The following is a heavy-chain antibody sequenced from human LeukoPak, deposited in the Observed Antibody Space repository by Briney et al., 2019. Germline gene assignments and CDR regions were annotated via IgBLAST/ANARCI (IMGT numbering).Heavy chain of an antibody. CDR3: ARVRNYYDSSGSFDY. D-gene: IGHD3-22*01. CDR2: IYTGGST. V-gene: IGHV3-53*01. J-gene: IGHJ4*02. Sequence: GGSLRLSCAASGFTVSSNYMSWVRQAPGKGLERVSVIYTGGSTYYADSVKGRFTISRDNSKNTLYLQMNSLRAEDTAVYYCARVRNYYDSSGSFDYWGQGTLVTVSS. CDR1: GFTVSSNY.